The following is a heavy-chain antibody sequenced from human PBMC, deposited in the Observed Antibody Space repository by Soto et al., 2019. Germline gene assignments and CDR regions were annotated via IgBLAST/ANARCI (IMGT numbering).Heavy chain of an antibody. V-gene: IGHV3-30-3*01. CDR3: ARGKPLKMTTVTTNWFDP. CDR2: ISYDGSNK. J-gene: IGHJ5*02. CDR1: GFTFSSYA. Sequence: GGSLRLSCAASGFTFSSYAMHWVRQAPGKGLEWVAVISYDGSNKYYADSVKGRFTISRDNSKNTLYLQMNSLRAEDTAVYYRARGKPLKMTTVTTNWFDPWGQGTLVTVSS. D-gene: IGHD4-4*01.